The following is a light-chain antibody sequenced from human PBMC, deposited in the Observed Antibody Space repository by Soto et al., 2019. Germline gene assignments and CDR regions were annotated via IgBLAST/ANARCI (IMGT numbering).Light chain of an antibody. J-gene: IGLJ1*01. CDR2: QVS. V-gene: IGLV2-14*01. CDR1: SSNIGGFYY. CDR3: SSYSSSSNFYV. Sequence: QSALTQPASVSGSPGQSITISCTGTSSNIGGFYYVSWYQHHPGKDPKLMIYQVSNRPSGVSNRFSGSKSGNTASLTISVLQAEDEADYFCSSYSSSSNFYVFGAGTKVTVL.